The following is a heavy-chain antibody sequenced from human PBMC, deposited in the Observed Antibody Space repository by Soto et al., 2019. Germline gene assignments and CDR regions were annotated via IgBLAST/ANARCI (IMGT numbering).Heavy chain of an antibody. J-gene: IGHJ4*02. Sequence: EVQLLESGGGLVQPGGSLRLSCAASGFTFSSYTMSWVRQAPGKGLECDSTITGSGDRTFYADSVKGRFTIARDNSKNTFFLQVNSLRAEDTAVYYCAKPREVAGRGRFDFWGQGTLVTVAS. CDR3: AKPREVAGRGRFDF. CDR2: ITGSGDRT. CDR1: GFTFSSYT. D-gene: IGHD3-10*01. V-gene: IGHV3-23*01.